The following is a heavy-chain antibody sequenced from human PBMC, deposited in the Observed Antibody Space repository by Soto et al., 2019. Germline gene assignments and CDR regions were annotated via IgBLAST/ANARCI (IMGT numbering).Heavy chain of an antibody. J-gene: IGHJ6*02. CDR1: GFTFSSYA. Sequence: GGSLRLSCAASGFTFSSYAMHWVRQAPGKGLEWVAVISYDGSNKYYADSVKGRFTISRDNSKNTLYLQMNSLRAEDTAVYYCARDGITGTSRMDVWGQGTTVTVSS. CDR3: ARDGITGTSRMDV. D-gene: IGHD1-7*01. CDR2: ISYDGSNK. V-gene: IGHV3-30-3*01.